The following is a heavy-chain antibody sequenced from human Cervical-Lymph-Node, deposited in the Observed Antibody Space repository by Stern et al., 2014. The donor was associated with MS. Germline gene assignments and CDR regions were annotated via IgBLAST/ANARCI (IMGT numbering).Heavy chain of an antibody. D-gene: IGHD5-24*01. CDR3: AREAEGDEYNVFDY. CDR1: GGSVTSGDYY. CDR2: IYYTGST. J-gene: IGHJ4*02. Sequence: QVQLQESGPGLVKPSETLSLTCSVSGGSVTSGDYYWSWIRQPPGKGLEWIGYIYYTGSTNYNPSLKSRATISRDTSKNQFSLRLSSVTAADTAVYYCAREAEGDEYNVFDYWGQGTQVTVSS. V-gene: IGHV4-61*08.